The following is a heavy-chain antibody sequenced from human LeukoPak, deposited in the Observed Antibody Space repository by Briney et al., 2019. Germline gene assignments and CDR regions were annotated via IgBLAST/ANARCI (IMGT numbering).Heavy chain of an antibody. J-gene: IGHJ6*03. CDR2: IYISGST. Sequence: SETLSLTCTVSGGSISSYYWSWIRQPAGKGLEWIGRIYISGSTNYNPSLKSRVTMSVDTSKNQLSLNLNSVTAADTAVYYCARGGYSTPYYYYMGVWGKGTTVTVSS. V-gene: IGHV4-4*07. CDR1: GGSISSYY. D-gene: IGHD4-11*01. CDR3: ARGGYSTPYYYYMGV.